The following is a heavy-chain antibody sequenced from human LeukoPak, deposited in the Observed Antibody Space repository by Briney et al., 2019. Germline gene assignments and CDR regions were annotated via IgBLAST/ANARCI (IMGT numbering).Heavy chain of an antibody. CDR2: IIPILGIA. D-gene: IGHD3-3*01. Sequence: ASVKVSCKASGGTFSSYAISWVRQAPGQGLEWMGRIIPILGIANYAQKFQGRVTITADKSTSTAYMEPSSLRFEDTAVYYCARDPRITIFGVVIMPDYWGQGTLVTVSS. J-gene: IGHJ4*02. V-gene: IGHV1-69*04. CDR3: ARDPRITIFGVVIMPDY. CDR1: GGTFSSYA.